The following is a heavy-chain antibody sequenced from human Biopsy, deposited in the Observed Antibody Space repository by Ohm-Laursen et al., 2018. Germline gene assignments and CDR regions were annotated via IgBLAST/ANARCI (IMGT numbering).Heavy chain of an antibody. CDR2: FNQSGNT. CDR3: GNEVYGRDY. D-gene: IGHD4-17*01. V-gene: IGHV4-34*01. CDR1: GRPFSDYR. Sequence: SHTLSLTCVVFGRPFSDYRWTWIRQPPGKGLEGIGHFNQSGNTNYNPSLKSRVTKSPDASKYEFSLRLTSVTAADTAVYFCGNEVYGRDYWGLGARVTVSS. J-gene: IGHJ4*02.